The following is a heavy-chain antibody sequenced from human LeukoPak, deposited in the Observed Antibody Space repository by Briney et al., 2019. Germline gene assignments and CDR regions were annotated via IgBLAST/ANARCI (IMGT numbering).Heavy chain of an antibody. D-gene: IGHD6-19*01. Sequence: PSETLSLTCTVSGGAISSYYWSWIRQPPGKGLEWIGYIYYSGTTTYNPSLRSRVTISVDTSKNQFSLKLSSVTAADTAVYYCARKTVVPGTENFDYWGQGTLVTVSS. CDR1: GGAISSYY. J-gene: IGHJ4*02. V-gene: IGHV4-59*01. CDR2: IYYSGTT. CDR3: ARKTVVPGTENFDY.